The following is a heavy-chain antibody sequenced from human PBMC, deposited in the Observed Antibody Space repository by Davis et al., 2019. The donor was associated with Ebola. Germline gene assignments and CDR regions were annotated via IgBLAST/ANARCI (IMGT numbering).Heavy chain of an antibody. Sequence: PSETLSLTCTVSGVSITTHYWSWIRQPPGKGLEWIGSIYYSGSTNYNSSLKSRVTISLDTSKNQFSLRLSSVTAADTAVYYCARVVAAAGIGGYYYYYMDVWGKGTTVTVSS. D-gene: IGHD6-13*01. V-gene: IGHV4-59*11. CDR1: GVSITTHY. CDR3: ARVVAAAGIGGYYYYYMDV. CDR2: IYYSGST. J-gene: IGHJ6*03.